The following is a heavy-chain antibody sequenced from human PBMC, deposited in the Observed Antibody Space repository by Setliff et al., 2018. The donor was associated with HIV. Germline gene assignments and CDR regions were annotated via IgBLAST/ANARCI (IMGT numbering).Heavy chain of an antibody. CDR2: INAGSGNT. CDR1: GYTFTNYA. CDR3: ARKGSGSSFDFEY. J-gene: IGHJ4*02. D-gene: IGHD3-10*01. V-gene: IGHV1-3*01. Sequence: GASVKVSCKASGYTFTNYAMHWVRQAPGQRLEWMGWINAGSGNTKYSEKFQGRVTLTSTAYMELSSLRSEDTAVYYCARKGSGSSFDFEYWGQGTLVTVSS.